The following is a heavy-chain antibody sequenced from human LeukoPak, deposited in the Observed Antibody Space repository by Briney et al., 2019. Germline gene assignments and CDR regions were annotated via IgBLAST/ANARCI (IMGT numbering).Heavy chain of an antibody. CDR1: GFTFSSYW. V-gene: IGHV3-7*01. CDR2: IKQDGSEK. CDR3: ARESYSGSYYYYYMDV. J-gene: IGHJ6*03. Sequence: GGSLRLSCAASGFTFSSYWMSWVRQAPGKGLEWVANIKQDGSEKYYVDSVKGRFTISRDNAKNSLYLQMNSLRAEDTAVYYCARESYSGSYYYYYMDVWGKGTRSPSP. D-gene: IGHD1-26*01.